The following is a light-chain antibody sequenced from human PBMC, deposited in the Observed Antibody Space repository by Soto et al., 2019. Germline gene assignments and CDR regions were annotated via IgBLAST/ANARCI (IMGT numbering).Light chain of an antibody. CDR2: DAS. CDR3: QQYGSSPLT. Sequence: EIVLTQSPGTLSLSPGDTATLSCRASQSVSSSYLAWYQQKPGQAPRLLIFDASSRATGIPARFSGSGSGTDFTLTISRLEPKDVAVDYCQQYGSSPLTFGQGTKVEIK. J-gene: IGKJ1*01. CDR1: QSVSSSY. V-gene: IGKV3-20*01.